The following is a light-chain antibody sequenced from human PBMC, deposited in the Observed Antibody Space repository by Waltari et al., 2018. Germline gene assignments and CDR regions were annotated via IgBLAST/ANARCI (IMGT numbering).Light chain of an antibody. CDR3: QSADSSGSVV. V-gene: IGLV3-25*03. J-gene: IGLJ2*01. Sequence: SFELTQPPSLSVSPGQTARITCSGDALSKQYAHWHQQRPGLAPVLVIYKDSERPSGIPERFSVSSSGTTVTLTISVVQAEDEADYYCQSADSSGSVVFGGGTKLTVL. CDR2: KDS. CDR1: ALSKQY.